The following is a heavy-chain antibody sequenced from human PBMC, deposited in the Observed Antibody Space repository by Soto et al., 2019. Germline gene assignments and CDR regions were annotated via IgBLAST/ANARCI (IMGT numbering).Heavy chain of an antibody. CDR1: GYTFTTYD. V-gene: IGHV1-8*01. CDR2: MNPNSGNT. D-gene: IGHD3-9*01. CDR3: ARRYFDWLLPHYGDYILDS. J-gene: IGHJ4*02. Sequence: KVSCKASGYTFTTYDINWVRQATVQFLEWMGWMNPNSGNTGYAQKFQGRVTMTRNTSISTAYMELSSLRSEDTAVYYCARRYFDWLLPHYGDYILDSWGQGTLVTVSS.